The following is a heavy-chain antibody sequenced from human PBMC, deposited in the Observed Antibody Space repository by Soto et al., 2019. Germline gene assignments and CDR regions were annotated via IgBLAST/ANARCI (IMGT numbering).Heavy chain of an antibody. CDR2: ISYDGSNK. D-gene: IGHD6-6*01. CDR1: GFTFSSYG. V-gene: IGHV3-30*18. CDR3: AKEYSSPSRVPYYFDY. Sequence: GGSLRLSCAASGFTFSSYGMHWVRQAPGKGLEWVAVISYDGSNKYYADSVKGRFTISRDNSKNTLYLQMNSLRAEDTAVYYCAKEYSSPSRVPYYFDYWGQGTLVTVSS. J-gene: IGHJ4*02.